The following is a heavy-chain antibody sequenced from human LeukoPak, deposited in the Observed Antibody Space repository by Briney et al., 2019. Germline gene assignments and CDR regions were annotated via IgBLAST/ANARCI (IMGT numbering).Heavy chain of an antibody. CDR3: AKGYISSWHYFDT. CDR1: GFSFSSYG. V-gene: IGHV3-30*18. D-gene: IGHD6-13*01. CDR2: ISSDGSNI. Sequence: PGGSLRLSCAASGFSFSSYGIHWVRQAPGKGLEWVALISSDGSNIYYADSVKGRFTISRDNSKNTLYLQMNSLRAEDTAVYYCAKGYISSWHYFDTWGQGTLVTVSS. J-gene: IGHJ4*02.